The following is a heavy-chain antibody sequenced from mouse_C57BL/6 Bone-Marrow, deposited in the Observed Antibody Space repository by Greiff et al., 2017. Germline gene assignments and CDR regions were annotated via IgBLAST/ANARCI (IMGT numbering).Heavy chain of an antibody. J-gene: IGHJ4*01. V-gene: IGHV1-85*01. Sequence: QVHVKQSGPELVKPGASVKLSCKASGYTFTSYDINWVKQRPGQGLEWIGWIYPRDGSTTYNEKFKGKATLTVDTSSSTAYMELHSLTSEDSAVYFCARRDYGSSLYYAMDYWGQGTSVTVSS. CDR3: ARRDYGSSLYYAMDY. CDR2: IYPRDGST. D-gene: IGHD1-1*01. CDR1: GYTFTSYD.